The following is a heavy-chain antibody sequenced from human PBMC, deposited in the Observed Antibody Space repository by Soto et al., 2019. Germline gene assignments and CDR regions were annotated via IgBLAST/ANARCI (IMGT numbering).Heavy chain of an antibody. Sequence: QVQLQESGPGLVKPSETLSLTCTVSGGSISSYYWSWIRQPPGKGLEWIGYIYYSGSTNYNPSLKSRVTISVDTSKNQFSLKLSSGTAADTAVYYCARGRYCSGGSCYSARYWYFDLWGRGTLVTVSS. J-gene: IGHJ2*01. CDR1: GGSISSYY. CDR3: ARGRYCSGGSCYSARYWYFDL. V-gene: IGHV4-59*01. CDR2: IYYSGST. D-gene: IGHD2-15*01.